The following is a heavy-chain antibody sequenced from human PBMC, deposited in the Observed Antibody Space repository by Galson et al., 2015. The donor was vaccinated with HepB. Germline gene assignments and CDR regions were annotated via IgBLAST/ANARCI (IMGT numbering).Heavy chain of an antibody. Sequence: LRLSCAASGFTFSSYGMHWVRQAPGKGLEWVAVISYDGSNKYYADSVKGRFTISRDNSKNTLYLQMNSLRAEDTAVYYCAKVAAGLPGPGEPHPSWSYYFDYWGQGTLVTVSS. CDR2: ISYDGSNK. CDR3: AKVAAGLPGPGEPHPSWSYYFDY. CDR1: GFTFSSYG. D-gene: IGHD3-16*01. J-gene: IGHJ4*02. V-gene: IGHV3-30*18.